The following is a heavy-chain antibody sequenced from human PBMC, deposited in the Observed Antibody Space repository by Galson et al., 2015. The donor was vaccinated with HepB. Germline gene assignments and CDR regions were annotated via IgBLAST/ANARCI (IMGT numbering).Heavy chain of an antibody. V-gene: IGHV3-23*01. D-gene: IGHD3-10*01. CDR2: ISGSGGST. J-gene: IGHJ4*02. CDR1: GFTFSRHA. Sequence: SLRLSCAASGFTFSRHAMSWVRQAPGKGLEWVSMISGSGGSTWYADSVRGRFTISRDNSKNTLDLQMNSLRADDTAVYYCAKEWADGAGSYFNKWGQGTLVTVSS. CDR3: AKEWADGAGSYFNK.